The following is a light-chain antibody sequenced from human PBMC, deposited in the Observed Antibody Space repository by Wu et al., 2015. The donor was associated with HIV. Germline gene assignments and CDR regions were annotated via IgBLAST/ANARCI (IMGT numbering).Light chain of an antibody. J-gene: IGKJ5*01. V-gene: IGKV3-20*01. Sequence: EIVLTQSPGTLSLSPGERATLSCRASQSVSSSYLAWYQQKLGQAPRLLIYGASSRATGIPDRFRGSGSGTDFTLTIRRLEPEDFAVYYCQQYGSSPRITFGQGTRLEIK. CDR3: QQYGSSPRIT. CDR1: QSVSSSY. CDR2: GAS.